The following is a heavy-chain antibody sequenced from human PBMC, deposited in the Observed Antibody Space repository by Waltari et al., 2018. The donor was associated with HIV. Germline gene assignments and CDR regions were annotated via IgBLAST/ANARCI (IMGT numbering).Heavy chain of an antibody. J-gene: IGHJ4*02. V-gene: IGHV3-21*02. Sequence: DVQLVESGGGLVKPGQSLRLSCLASGFNFDIFTMTWGRQAPGGGLGWVASISKSGYYVYDPDSLKGRVTLSRDNAKKSLLLQVNSLTADDTGLYFCVRDRTSETTGDFDSWGQGVPVIVSS. CDR1: GFNFDIFT. D-gene: IGHD1-1*01. CDR2: ISKSGYYV. CDR3: VRDRTSETTGDFDS.